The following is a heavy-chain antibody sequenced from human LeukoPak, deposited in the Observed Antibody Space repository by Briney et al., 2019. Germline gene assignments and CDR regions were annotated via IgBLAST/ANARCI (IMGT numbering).Heavy chain of an antibody. Sequence: SQTLSLTCTVSGGSISSGGYYWSWIRQHPGKGLEWIGYIYYSGSTYYNPSLKSRVTISVDTSKNQFSLKRSSVTAADTAVYYCARDSGYSGYVVFDYWGQGTLVTVSS. D-gene: IGHD5-12*01. CDR3: ARDSGYSGYVVFDY. CDR1: GGSISSGGYY. J-gene: IGHJ4*02. CDR2: IYYSGST. V-gene: IGHV4-31*03.